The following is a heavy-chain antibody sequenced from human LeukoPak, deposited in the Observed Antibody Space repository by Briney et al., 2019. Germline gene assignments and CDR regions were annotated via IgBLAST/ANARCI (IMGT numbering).Heavy chain of an antibody. Sequence: GASVKVSCKASGYTFTSYDINWVRQATGQGLEWMGWINPNSGGTNYAQKFQGWVTMTRDTSISTAYMELSRLRSDDTAVYYCARSVREMATADYWGQGTLVTVSS. V-gene: IGHV1-2*04. J-gene: IGHJ4*02. CDR2: INPNSGGT. CDR1: GYTFTSYD. CDR3: ARSVREMATADY. D-gene: IGHD5-24*01.